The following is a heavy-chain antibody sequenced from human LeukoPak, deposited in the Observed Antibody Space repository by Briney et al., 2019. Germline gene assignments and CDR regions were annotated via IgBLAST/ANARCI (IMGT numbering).Heavy chain of an antibody. V-gene: IGHV1-69*13. Sequence: SVKVSCKASGGTFSSYAISWVRQAPGQGLEWMGGIIPIFGTANYAQKFQGRVTITADESTSTAYMELSSLRSEDTAVYYCARHYDYSNYDSYYYYMDVWGKGTTVTVSS. CDR1: GGTFSSYA. CDR2: IIPIFGTA. CDR3: ARHYDYSNYDSYYYYMDV. D-gene: IGHD4-11*01. J-gene: IGHJ6*03.